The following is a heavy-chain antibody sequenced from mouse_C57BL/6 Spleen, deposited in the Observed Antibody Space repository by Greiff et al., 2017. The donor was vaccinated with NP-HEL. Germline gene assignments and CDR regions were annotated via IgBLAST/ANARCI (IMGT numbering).Heavy chain of an antibody. J-gene: IGHJ1*03. Sequence: VQLQQSGAELVKPGASVKMSCKASGYTFTSYWITWVKQRPGQGLEWIGDIYPGSGSTNYNEKFKSKATLTVDTSSSTAYMQLSSLTSEDSAVYYCARGRFDYYGSSPYWYFDVWGTGTTVTVSS. CDR3: ARGRFDYYGSSPYWYFDV. V-gene: IGHV1-55*01. D-gene: IGHD1-1*01. CDR2: IYPGSGST. CDR1: GYTFTSYW.